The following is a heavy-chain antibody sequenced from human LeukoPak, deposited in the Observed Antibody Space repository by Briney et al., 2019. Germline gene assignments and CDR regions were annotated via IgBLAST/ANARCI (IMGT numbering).Heavy chain of an antibody. D-gene: IGHD3-3*01. V-gene: IGHV4-59*10. J-gene: IGHJ5*02. CDR2: IYTSGST. Sequence: SETLSLTCAVYGGSISSYYWSWIRQPAGKGLEWIGRIYTSGSTNYNPSLKSRVTMSVDTSKNQFSLKLSSVTAADTAVYYCARGGPIYDFWSGRNWFDPWGQGTLVTVSS. CDR1: GGSISSYY. CDR3: ARGGPIYDFWSGRNWFDP.